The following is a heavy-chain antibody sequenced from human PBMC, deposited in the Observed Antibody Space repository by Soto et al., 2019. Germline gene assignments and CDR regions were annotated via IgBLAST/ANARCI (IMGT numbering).Heavy chain of an antibody. CDR1: GGSISSYY. CDR2: IYYSGST. D-gene: IGHD3-22*01. Sequence: QVQLQESGPGLVKPSETLSLTCTVSGGSISSYYWGWIRQPPGKGLEWIGYIYYSGSTNYNPSLKSRVTISVDTSKNQFSLKLSSVTAADTAVYYCARVIRYYYYMDVWGKGTTVTVSS. J-gene: IGHJ6*03. CDR3: ARVIRYYYYMDV. V-gene: IGHV4-59*01.